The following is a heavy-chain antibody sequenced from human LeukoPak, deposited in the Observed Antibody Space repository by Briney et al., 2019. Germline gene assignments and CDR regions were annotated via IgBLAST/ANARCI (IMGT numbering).Heavy chain of an antibody. J-gene: IGHJ4*02. V-gene: IGHV3-74*01. CDR3: ARGMDYDFWSGYYPFDY. Sequence: GGSLRLSCAASGFTFSSYWMHWVRQAPGKGLVWVSRINSDGSSTSYADSVKGRFTISRDNAKNTLYLQMNSLRAEDTAVYYCARGMDYDFWSGYYPFDYWGQGTLVTVSS. CDR2: INSDGSST. D-gene: IGHD3-3*01. CDR1: GFTFSSYW.